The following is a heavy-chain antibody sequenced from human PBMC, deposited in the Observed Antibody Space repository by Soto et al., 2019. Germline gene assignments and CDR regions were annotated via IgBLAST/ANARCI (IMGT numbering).Heavy chain of an antibody. CDR3: ARDSGGYFVDC. D-gene: IGHD5-12*01. Sequence: ASVKVSCKASGFRFTSSHLHWVRQAPGQGLEWMGIVFPSSGSATYAQKFQGRVTMTRDMSSTTVYMELSSLTSEDTAVYYCARDSGGYFVDCWGQGTRVTVSS. CDR1: GFRFTSSH. CDR2: VFPSSGSA. J-gene: IGHJ4*02. V-gene: IGHV1-46*01.